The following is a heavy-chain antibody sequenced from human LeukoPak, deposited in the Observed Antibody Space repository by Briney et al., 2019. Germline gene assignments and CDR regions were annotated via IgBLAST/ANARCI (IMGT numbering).Heavy chain of an antibody. J-gene: IGHJ4*02. V-gene: IGHV5-51*01. CDR3: ARPGYCGGGSCYGFDY. CDR2: IYPGDSDT. CDR1: GYSFFSYW. D-gene: IGHD2-15*01. Sequence: GESLKISCKGSGYSFFSYWIGWVRQMPGKGLEWLGIIYPGDSDTRYSPSFQGQVTISADKSINTAYLQWSSLNASDTAMYYCARPGYCGGGSCYGFDYWGQGTLVTVSS.